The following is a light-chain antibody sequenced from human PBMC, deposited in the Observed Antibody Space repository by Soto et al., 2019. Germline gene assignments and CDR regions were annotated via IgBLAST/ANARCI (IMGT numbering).Light chain of an antibody. CDR2: WAS. J-gene: IGKJ1*01. Sequence: DIVMTQSPDSLAVSLGERATINCKSSQSVLYTSNNKNYLAWYQQKAGQPPKLLLYWASTRESGVPDRFSGSGSGTDFTLTISSLQAEDVAVYYCQQYYSTLWTFGQGTKVDI. CDR1: QSVLYTSNNKNY. V-gene: IGKV4-1*01. CDR3: QQYYSTLWT.